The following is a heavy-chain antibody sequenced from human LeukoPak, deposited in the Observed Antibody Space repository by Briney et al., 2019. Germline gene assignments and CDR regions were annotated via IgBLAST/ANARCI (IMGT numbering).Heavy chain of an antibody. D-gene: IGHD1-26*01. Sequence: GGSLRLSCAASGFTFSSYGMHWVRQAPGKGLEWVAFIRYDGSNKYYADSVKGRFTISRDNSKNTLYLQMNSLRAEDTAVYYCAKDGQWELLRFDYWGQGTLVTVSS. CDR1: GFTFSSYG. J-gene: IGHJ4*02. CDR3: AKDGQWELLRFDY. CDR2: IRYDGSNK. V-gene: IGHV3-30*02.